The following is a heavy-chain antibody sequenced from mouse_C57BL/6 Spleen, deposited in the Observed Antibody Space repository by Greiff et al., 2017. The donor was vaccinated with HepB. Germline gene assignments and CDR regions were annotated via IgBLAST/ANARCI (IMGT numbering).Heavy chain of an antibody. J-gene: IGHJ3*01. CDR3: TSYYGSSSWFAY. CDR2: IDPETGGT. Sequence: QVQLQQSGAELVRPGASVTLSCKASGYTFTDYEMHWVKQTPVHSLEWIGAIDPETGGTAYNQKFKGKAILTADKSSSTAYMELRSLTSEDSSVYYCTSYYGSSSWFAYWGQGTLVTVSA. CDR1: GYTFTDYE. V-gene: IGHV1-15*01. D-gene: IGHD1-1*01.